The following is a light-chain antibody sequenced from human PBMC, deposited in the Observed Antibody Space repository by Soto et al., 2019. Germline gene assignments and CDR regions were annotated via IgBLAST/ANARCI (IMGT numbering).Light chain of an antibody. CDR1: PSVSSS. J-gene: IGKJ4*01. CDR3: HQRSNWPPLT. Sequence: ELVLTQSPATLSLSPGERATLSCRASPSVSSSLAWYQQNTGQAPRLLIYDASNRATGIPAMFSGSGAGTAFALTIISLEHADFAVYYCHQRSNWPPLTFGGGTKVEIK. V-gene: IGKV3-11*01. CDR2: DAS.